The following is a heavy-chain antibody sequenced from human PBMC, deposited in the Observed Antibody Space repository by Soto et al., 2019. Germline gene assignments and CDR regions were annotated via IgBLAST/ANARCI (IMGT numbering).Heavy chain of an antibody. V-gene: IGHV1-69*08. CDR1: GGTFSSYT. CDR3: AREPRDDYVWGSYRHLDY. D-gene: IGHD3-16*02. J-gene: IGHJ4*02. CDR2: IIPILGIA. Sequence: QVQLVQSGAEVKKPGSSVKVSCKASGGTFSSYTISWVRQAPGQGLEWMGRIIPILGIANYAQKFQGRVTITADKSPSTAYMELSSLRSEDTAVYYCAREPRDDYVWGSYRHLDYWGQGTLVTVSS.